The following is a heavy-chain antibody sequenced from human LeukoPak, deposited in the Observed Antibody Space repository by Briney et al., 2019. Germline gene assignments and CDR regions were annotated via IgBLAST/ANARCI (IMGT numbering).Heavy chain of an antibody. CDR2: ISSSSSII. Sequence: LRGGSLRLSCAASGFTFSSYSMNWVRHAPGKGLEWVSYISSSSSIIYYADSVKGRFTISRDNAKNSLYLQMNSLRAEDTAVYYCAKDRRGIAVAPLDYWGQGTLVTVSS. D-gene: IGHD6-19*01. J-gene: IGHJ4*02. V-gene: IGHV3-48*01. CDR3: AKDRRGIAVAPLDY. CDR1: GFTFSSYS.